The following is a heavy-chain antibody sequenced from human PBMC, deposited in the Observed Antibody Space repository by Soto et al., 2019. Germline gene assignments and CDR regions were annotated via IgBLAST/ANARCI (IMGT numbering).Heavy chain of an antibody. V-gene: IGHV4-34*01. CDR2: INHSGST. CDR3: ARGNSREGYNYGSVRSAAAGRKNFDY. J-gene: IGHJ4*02. Sequence: QVQLQQWGAGLLKPSETLSLTCAVYGGYFSGYYWSWMRQRPGKGLEWIGEINHSGSTNYNPSHKSLVPISLNTSETQLYLKLTSLTAADTAVYYCARGNSREGYNYGSVRSAAAGRKNFDYWGQGTLVTVSS. D-gene: IGHD5-12*01. CDR1: GGYFSGYY.